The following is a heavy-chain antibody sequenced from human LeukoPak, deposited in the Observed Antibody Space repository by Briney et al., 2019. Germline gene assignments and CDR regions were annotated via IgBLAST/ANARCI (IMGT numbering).Heavy chain of an antibody. CDR2: ITRNGDRK. V-gene: IGHV3-64*04. D-gene: IGHD6-19*01. Sequence: PGGSLRLSCSAFGFTFSDPAMHWVRQAPGKGLEYVSGITRNGDRKFYADSVKGRFTISRDNSENTLYLQMNSLRAEDTAVYYCARRYITGWHFDYWGQGTLVTVSS. CDR1: GFTFSDPA. CDR3: ARRYITGWHFDY. J-gene: IGHJ4*02.